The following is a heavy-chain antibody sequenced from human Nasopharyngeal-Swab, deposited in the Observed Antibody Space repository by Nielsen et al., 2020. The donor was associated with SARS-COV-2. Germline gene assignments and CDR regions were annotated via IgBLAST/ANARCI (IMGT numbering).Heavy chain of an antibody. CDR2: IWYDGSNK. Sequence: GESLKISCAASGFTFSSYGMHWVRQAPGKGLEWVAVIWYDGSNKYYADSVKGRFTISGDNSKNTLYLQMNSLRAEDTAVYYCARESYYDYIWGSYRYTGGTQNWFDPWGQGTLVTVSS. CDR3: ARESYYDYIWGSYRYTGGTQNWFDP. V-gene: IGHV3-33*01. J-gene: IGHJ5*02. D-gene: IGHD3-16*02. CDR1: GFTFSSYG.